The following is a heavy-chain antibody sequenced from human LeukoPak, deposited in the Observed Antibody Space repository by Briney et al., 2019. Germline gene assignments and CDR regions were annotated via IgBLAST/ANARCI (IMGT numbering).Heavy chain of an antibody. D-gene: IGHD2-15*01. Sequence: GGFLRLSCAASGFTFSSYAMSWVRQAPGKGLEWVSAISGSGGSTYYADSVKGRFTISRDNSKNTLYLQMNSLRAEDTAVYYCAKVKVAATDYFDYWGQGTLVTVSS. J-gene: IGHJ4*02. CDR1: GFTFSSYA. CDR2: ISGSGGST. V-gene: IGHV3-23*01. CDR3: AKVKVAATDYFDY.